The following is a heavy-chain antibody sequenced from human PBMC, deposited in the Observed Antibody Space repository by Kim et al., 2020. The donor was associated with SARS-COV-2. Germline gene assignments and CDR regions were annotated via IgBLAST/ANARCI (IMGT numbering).Heavy chain of an antibody. J-gene: IGHJ6*01. Sequence: ASVKVSCKAFRYTLSGHYIHWVRQAPGEGLEWMGWVSPDSGGTQYAQKFKGRVTMTWDTSTTTAYMEMSGLKSDDSAMFYCAAMVREEFSYSMDVWGQGTTVTVSS. CDR2: VSPDSGGT. CDR3: AAMVREEFSYSMDV. D-gene: IGHD3-10*01. V-gene: IGHV1-2*02. CDR1: RYTLSGHY.